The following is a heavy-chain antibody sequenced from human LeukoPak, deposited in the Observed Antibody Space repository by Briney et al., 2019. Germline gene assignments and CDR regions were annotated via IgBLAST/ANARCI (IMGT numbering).Heavy chain of an antibody. J-gene: IGHJ3*02. Sequence: SETLSLTCTVSGYSISSGYYWGWIRQPPGKGLEWIGSIYHSGSTYYNPSLKSRVTISVDTSKNQFSLKLSSVTAADTAVYYCARQSSTYYDVLTGPFDIWGQGTMVTVSS. V-gene: IGHV4-38-2*02. CDR1: GYSISSGYY. D-gene: IGHD3-9*01. CDR3: ARQSSTYYDVLTGPFDI. CDR2: IYHSGST.